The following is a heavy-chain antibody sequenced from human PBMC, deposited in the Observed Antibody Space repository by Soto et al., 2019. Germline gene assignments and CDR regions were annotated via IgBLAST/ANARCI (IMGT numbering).Heavy chain of an antibody. J-gene: IGHJ4*02. CDR2: IFYSGST. V-gene: IGHV4-31*03. D-gene: IGHD6-19*01. CDR3: ARRYAPRYSSGNNHFDL. Sequence: SETLSLTCTVSGGSISSGGYYWSWIRHHPGKGLEWIGYIFYSGSTFYSPSLKSRVTISVDSSKNQFSLTLTSVTVADTAVYYCARRYAPRYSSGNNHFDLWGQGTLVTVSS. CDR1: GGSISSGGYY.